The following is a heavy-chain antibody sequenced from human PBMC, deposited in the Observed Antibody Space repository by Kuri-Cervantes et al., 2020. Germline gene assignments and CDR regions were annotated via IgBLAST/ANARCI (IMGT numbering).Heavy chain of an antibody. CDR1: AFTFSNYG. CDR2: IWSDGSKK. J-gene: IGHJ4*02. V-gene: IGHV3-33*01. D-gene: IGHD5/OR15-5a*01. CDR3: AREDAAMARGVYHFDH. Sequence: GESLKISCAASAFTFSNYGMHWVRQAPGKGLEWVAVIWSDGSKKFYADSLKGRFSVSRDNSNNTLYLQMNSLRVEDTAVYYCAREDAAMARGVYHFDHWCQGLLVTVSS.